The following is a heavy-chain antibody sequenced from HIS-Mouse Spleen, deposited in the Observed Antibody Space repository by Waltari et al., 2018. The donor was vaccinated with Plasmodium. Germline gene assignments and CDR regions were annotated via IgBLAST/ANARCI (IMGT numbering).Heavy chain of an antibody. J-gene: IGHJ6*02. D-gene: IGHD6-6*01. CDR3: SRTTYSSSSAKYYYYGMDV. CDR2: IDWDDDK. V-gene: IGHV2-70*15. Sequence: QVTLRESGPALVKPTQTITLTCTFSGFSLSTSGMCVRWILKPPGKALEWLARIDWDDDKYYSTSLKTRLTISKDTSKNQVVLTMTNMDPVDTATYYCSRTTYSSSSAKYYYYGMDVWGQGTTVTVSS. CDR1: GFSLSTSGMC.